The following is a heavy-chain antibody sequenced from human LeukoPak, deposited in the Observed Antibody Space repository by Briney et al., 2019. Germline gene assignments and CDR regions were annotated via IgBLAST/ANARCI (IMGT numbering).Heavy chain of an antibody. CDR3: ARDGMDSYDSSGYYPIDY. CDR2: INPSGGST. D-gene: IGHD3-22*01. CDR1: GYTFTSYY. J-gene: IGHJ4*02. Sequence: ASVKVSCKASGYTFTSYYMHWVRQAPGQGLEWMGIINPSGGSTSYAQKFQGRVTMTRDTSTSTVYMELSSLRSEDTAVYYCARDGMDSYDSSGYYPIDYWGQGTLVTVSS. V-gene: IGHV1-46*01.